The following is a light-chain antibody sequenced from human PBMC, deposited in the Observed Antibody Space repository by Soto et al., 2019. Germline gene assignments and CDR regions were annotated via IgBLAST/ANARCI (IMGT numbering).Light chain of an antibody. V-gene: IGKV3-15*01. Sequence: IVLTQSPGTLSLSPWDRATLSCRASQSISSNLAWYLQKVGQAPRLLIYGASARAPGISARFSGSGSGTEFTLTISSVQSEDFAIYYCQQYNNWSWTFGQGTKVDIK. CDR2: GAS. CDR1: QSISSN. CDR3: QQYNNWSWT. J-gene: IGKJ1*01.